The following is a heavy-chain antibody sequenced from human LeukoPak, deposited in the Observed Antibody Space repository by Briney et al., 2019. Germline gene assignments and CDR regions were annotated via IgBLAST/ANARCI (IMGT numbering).Heavy chain of an antibody. CDR2: IYHTGHT. D-gene: IGHD3-10*01. Sequence: PSQTLSLTCAVSGGSISSGIYSWNWIRQPPGMGLEWIGYIYHTGHTYYNPSLKSRVTISVDRSKNQFSLKLSCVTAADTALYYCARDSGDYPYYFDSWGQGALVTVSS. V-gene: IGHV4-30-2*01. CDR3: ARDSGDYPYYFDS. CDR1: GGSISSGIYS. J-gene: IGHJ4*02.